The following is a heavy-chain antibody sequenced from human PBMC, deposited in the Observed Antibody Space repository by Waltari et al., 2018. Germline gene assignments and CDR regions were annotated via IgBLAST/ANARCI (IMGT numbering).Heavy chain of an antibody. D-gene: IGHD3-3*01. J-gene: IGHJ4*02. Sequence: EVQLVESGGGLVQPGGSLRLSCAASGFTFSSYEMNWVRQAPGKGLEWFSYISSSGSTIYYADSVKGRFTISRDNAKNSLYLQMNSLRAEDTAVYYCARDELEWLLYGGAFDYWGQGTLVTVSS. CDR1: GFTFSSYE. CDR3: ARDELEWLLYGGAFDY. V-gene: IGHV3-48*03. CDR2: ISSSGSTI.